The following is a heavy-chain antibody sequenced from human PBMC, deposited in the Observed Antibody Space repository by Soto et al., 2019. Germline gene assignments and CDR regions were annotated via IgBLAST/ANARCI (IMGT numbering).Heavy chain of an antibody. CDR3: ARGLITRSQYSGGWYYFDS. Sequence: SETLSLTCDVYGGSFSGYIWTWIRQTPGKGLQWIGQINHSGSANYNPSLKSRVTISVHTSNSQFSLELSSVTAADTAVYYCARGLITRSQYSGGWYYFDSWGQGTQVT. D-gene: IGHD3-10*01. J-gene: IGHJ4*02. CDR2: INHSGSA. CDR1: GGSFSGYI. V-gene: IGHV4-34*01.